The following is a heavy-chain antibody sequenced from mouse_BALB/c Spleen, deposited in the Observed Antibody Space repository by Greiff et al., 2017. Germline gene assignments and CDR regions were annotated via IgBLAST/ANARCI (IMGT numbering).Heavy chain of an antibody. CDR1: GDSITSGY. V-gene: IGHV3-8*02. J-gene: IGHJ4*01. CDR2: ISYSGST. Sequence: EVKLVESGPSLVKPSQTLPLTCSLTGDSITSGYCNWIRKFPGNKLEYMGYISYSGSTYYIPSLKSRISITRDTSKNQYYLQLKSVTTEDTATYYCARSSMDYWGQGTSVTVSS. CDR3: ARSSMDY.